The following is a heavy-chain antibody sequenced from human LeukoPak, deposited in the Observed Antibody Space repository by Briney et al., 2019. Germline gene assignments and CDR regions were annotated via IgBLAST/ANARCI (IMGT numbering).Heavy chain of an antibody. CDR1: GFTFSGSA. CDR3: TSLLYYDFWSGYSDY. V-gene: IGHV3-73*01. CDR2: IRSKANSYAT. D-gene: IGHD3-3*01. Sequence: GGSLRLSCAASGFTFSGSAMHWVRQASGKGLEWVGRIRSKANSYATAYAASVKGRFTISRDDSKNTAYLQMNSLKTEDTAVYYCTSLLYYDFWSGYSDYWGQGTLVTVSS. J-gene: IGHJ4*02.